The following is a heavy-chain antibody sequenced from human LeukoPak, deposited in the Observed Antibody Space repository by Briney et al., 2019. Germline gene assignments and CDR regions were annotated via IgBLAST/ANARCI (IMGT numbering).Heavy chain of an antibody. D-gene: IGHD4-17*01. CDR1: GFTFSSYA. CDR2: ISGSGGST. CDR3: AKDRWAWEMATVTTHWFDP. Sequence: PGGSLRLSCAAAGFTFSSYAMSWGRQAPGKGLEWVSSISGSGGSTYHADSVKGRFAISRDNSKNTLYVQMNSLRAEDTAVYYCAKDRWAWEMATVTTHWFDPWGQGTLVTVSS. V-gene: IGHV3-23*01. J-gene: IGHJ5*02.